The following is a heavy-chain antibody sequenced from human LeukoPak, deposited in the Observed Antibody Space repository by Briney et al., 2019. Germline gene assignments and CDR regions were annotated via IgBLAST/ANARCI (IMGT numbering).Heavy chain of an antibody. CDR1: GYMFTGYY. CDR3: ARDGNFDY. D-gene: IGHD1-1*01. Sequence: ASVKVSCKASGYMFTGYYLHWVRQAPGQGLEWMGWTNPNNGGTNYAQKFQGRVTMTRDTSISTAYMELSSLRSDDTAVYYCARDGNFDYWGQGTLVIVSS. J-gene: IGHJ4*02. V-gene: IGHV1-2*02. CDR2: TNPNNGGT.